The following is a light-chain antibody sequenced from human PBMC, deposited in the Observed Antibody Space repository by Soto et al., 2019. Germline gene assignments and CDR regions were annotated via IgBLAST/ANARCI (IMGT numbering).Light chain of an antibody. J-gene: IGLJ1*01. Sequence: LTQPRSVSGSPGQAVTISCTGTSSDVGGYNYVSWYQQHPGKAPKLMIYDVSKRPSGVPDRFSGSKSGNTASLTISGLQAEDEADYYCCSYAGSYTFYVFGTGTKVTVL. CDR3: CSYAGSYTFYV. CDR1: SSDVGGYNY. CDR2: DVS. V-gene: IGLV2-11*01.